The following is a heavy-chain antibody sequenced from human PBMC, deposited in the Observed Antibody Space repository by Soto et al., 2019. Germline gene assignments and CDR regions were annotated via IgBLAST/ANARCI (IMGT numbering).Heavy chain of an antibody. CDR2: IIPIFGTA. J-gene: IGHJ4*02. D-gene: IGHD3-10*01. CDR1: GGTFSSYA. CDR3: ARDPMVRGTE. Sequence: GASVKVSCKASGGTFSSYAISWVRQAPGQGLEWMGGIIPIFGTANYAQKFQGRVTITADESTSTAYMELSSMRSEDTAVYYCARDPMVRGTEWGQGTLVTVSS. V-gene: IGHV1-69*13.